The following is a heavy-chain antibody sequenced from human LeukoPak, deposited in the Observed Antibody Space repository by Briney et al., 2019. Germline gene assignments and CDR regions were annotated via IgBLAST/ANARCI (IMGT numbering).Heavy chain of an antibody. V-gene: IGHV3-30*02. CDR1: GFTFSSIG. CDR3: AKDRGVYYYYYMDV. CDR2: IWYDGSNK. D-gene: IGHD3-10*01. J-gene: IGHJ6*03. Sequence: PGGSLRLSCAASGFTFSSIGMHWVRQAPGKGLEWVAFIWYDGSNKYYADSVKGRFTISRDNSKDTLYLEMNSLKTEDTAVYYCAKDRGVYYYYYMDVRGRGTTVTVSS.